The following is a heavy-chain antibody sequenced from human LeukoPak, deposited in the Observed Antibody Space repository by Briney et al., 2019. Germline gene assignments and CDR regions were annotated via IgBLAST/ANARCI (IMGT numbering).Heavy chain of an antibody. CDR2: INHSGST. J-gene: IGHJ4*02. Sequence: SETLSLTCAVYGGSFSGYYWSWIRQPPGKGLEWIGEINHSGSTNYNPSLKSRVTISVDTSKNQFSLNLSSVTAADTAVYYCARATPGIAVAGKVADYWGQGTLVTVSS. V-gene: IGHV4-34*01. CDR1: GGSFSGYY. CDR3: ARATPGIAVAGKVADY. D-gene: IGHD6-19*01.